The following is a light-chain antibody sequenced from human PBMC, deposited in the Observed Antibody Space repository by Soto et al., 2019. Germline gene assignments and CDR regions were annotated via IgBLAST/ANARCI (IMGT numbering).Light chain of an antibody. CDR1: SSDVGRYNL. J-gene: IGLJ2*01. CDR3: CSYTGSTTP. V-gene: IGLV2-23*01. CDR2: EGS. Sequence: QSALTQPASVSGSPGQSVTISCTGTSSDVGRYNLVSWYQQHPGKAPKLMIYEGSKRPSGVSNRFPGSKSGNTASLPIPGLQAEDEVDYYCCSYTGSTTPFGGGTKLTVL.